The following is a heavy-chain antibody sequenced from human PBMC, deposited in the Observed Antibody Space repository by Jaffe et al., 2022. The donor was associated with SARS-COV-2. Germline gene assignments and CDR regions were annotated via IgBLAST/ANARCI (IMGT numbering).Heavy chain of an antibody. CDR1: GFSVSSNY. CDR2: IYSTGNT. J-gene: IGHJ4*02. Sequence: EVQLVESGGGLIQPGGSLKLSCAASGFSVSSNYMSWVRQAPGKGLEWVSVIYSTGNTYYADSVKGRFTISRDNSKNTIFLQMNSLRAEDTAVYYCARDSAADGFDRWGQGTLVTVSS. V-gene: IGHV3-53*01. CDR3: ARDSAADGFDR.